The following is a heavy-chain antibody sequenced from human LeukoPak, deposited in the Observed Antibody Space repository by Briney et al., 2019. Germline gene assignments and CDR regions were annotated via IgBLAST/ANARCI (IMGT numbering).Heavy chain of an antibody. CDR2: INPNSGAT. Sequence: ASVKVSCKASGYIFTGYDLHWVRQAAGQGLEWMGWINPNSGATNYAQKFQGRVTMTRDTSITTAYMELSRLRSDDTAVYYCSARAYSSGYPFIDYWGQGTLVTAPS. CDR1: GYIFTGYD. V-gene: IGHV1-2*02. J-gene: IGHJ4*02. CDR3: SARAYSSGYPFIDY. D-gene: IGHD3-22*01.